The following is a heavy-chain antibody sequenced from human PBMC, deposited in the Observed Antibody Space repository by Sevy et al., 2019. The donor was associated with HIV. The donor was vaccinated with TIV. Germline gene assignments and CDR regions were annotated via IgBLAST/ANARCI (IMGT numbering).Heavy chain of an antibody. CDR3: AKGFYDFWGGLDV. CDR1: GFTFSMYA. J-gene: IGHJ6*02. V-gene: IGHV3-23*01. CDR2: IGGSDGST. Sequence: GGSLRLSCAASGFTFSMYAMNWVRQAPGKGLEWVSAIGGSDGSTYYADSVKGRFTISRDNSKNTLSLQMNSLRAEDTAVYYCAKGFYDFWGGLDVWGQGTTVTVSS. D-gene: IGHD3-3*01.